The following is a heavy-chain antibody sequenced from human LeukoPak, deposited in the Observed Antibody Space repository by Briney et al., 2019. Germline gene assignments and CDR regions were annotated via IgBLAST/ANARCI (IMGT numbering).Heavy chain of an antibody. CDR1: GYSISSGYY. J-gene: IGHJ5*02. CDR2: VYHSGST. Sequence: PSETLSLNCAVSGYSISSGYYWGWIRQPPGKGLEWIGSVYHSGSTYYNPSLKSRVTISVDTSKNQFSLKLSSVTAADTAVYYCARHGNYYDTSQSDPWGQGTLVTVSS. D-gene: IGHD3-22*01. CDR3: ARHGNYYDTSQSDP. V-gene: IGHV4-38-2*01.